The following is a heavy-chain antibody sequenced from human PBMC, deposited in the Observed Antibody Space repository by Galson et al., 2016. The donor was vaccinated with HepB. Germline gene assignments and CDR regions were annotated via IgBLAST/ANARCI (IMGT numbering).Heavy chain of an antibody. CDR2: TYYRSKYYN. V-gene: IGHV6-1*01. CDR3: ARAGGLNENYYFDY. CDR1: GDSVSSNSGA. Sequence: CAISGDSVSSNSGAWNWIRQSPSRGLEWLGRTYYRSKYYNDYAVSVKSRITINPDTSKNQFSLQLNSVTPEDTAVYYCARAGGLNENYYFDYWGPGTQVTVSA. J-gene: IGHJ4*02. D-gene: IGHD1-1*01.